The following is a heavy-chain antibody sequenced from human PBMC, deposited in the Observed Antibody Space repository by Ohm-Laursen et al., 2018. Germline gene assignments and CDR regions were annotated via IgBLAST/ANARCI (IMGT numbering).Heavy chain of an antibody. V-gene: IGHV3-23*01. J-gene: IGHJ4*02. Sequence: SLRLSCAASGFTFSSYAMSWVRQAPGKGLEWVSAISGSGGSTYYADSVKGRFTISRDNSKNTLYLQMNSLRAEDTAVYYCAKGNYYDFWSGRKGWYYFDYWGQGTLVTVSS. CDR3: AKGNYYDFWSGRKGWYYFDY. CDR1: GFTFSSYA. D-gene: IGHD3-3*01. CDR2: ISGSGGST.